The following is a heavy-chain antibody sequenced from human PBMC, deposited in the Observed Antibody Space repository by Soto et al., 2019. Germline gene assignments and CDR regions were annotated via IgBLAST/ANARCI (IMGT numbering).Heavy chain of an antibody. Sequence: QLQLQESGPGLVKPSETLSLTCTVSGGSISSSSYYWGWIRQPPGKGLEWIGSIYYSGSTYYNPSLKSRVTISVATSKNQFSLKLSSVTAADTAVYYCARLFEASVAATSYYYYGMDVWGQGTTVTVSS. CDR2: IYYSGST. CDR1: GGSISSSSYY. V-gene: IGHV4-39*01. CDR3: ARLFEASVAATSYYYYGMDV. D-gene: IGHD2-15*01. J-gene: IGHJ6*02.